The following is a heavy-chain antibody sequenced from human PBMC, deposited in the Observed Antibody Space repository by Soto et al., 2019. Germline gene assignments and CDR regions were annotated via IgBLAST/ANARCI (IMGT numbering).Heavy chain of an antibody. Sequence: QVQLQESGPGLVKPSQTLSLTCTVSGGSISSGGYYWSWIRQHPGKGLEWIGYIYYSGSTYYNPSLQSRVTISVDTSKNQFSLKLSSVTAADTAVYYGARFLSSAMVPVGYYGMDVWGQGTTVTVSS. CDR2: IYYSGST. J-gene: IGHJ6*02. V-gene: IGHV4-31*03. CDR1: GGSISSGGYY. D-gene: IGHD5-18*01. CDR3: ARFLSSAMVPVGYYGMDV.